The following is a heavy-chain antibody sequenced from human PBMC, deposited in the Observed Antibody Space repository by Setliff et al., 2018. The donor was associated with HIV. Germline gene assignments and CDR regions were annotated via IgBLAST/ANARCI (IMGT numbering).Heavy chain of an antibody. CDR1: GFILSDHH. Sequence: GGSLRLSCAASGFILSDHHMDWVRQAPGKGLEWIGRTRNKTKNYTTEYAASVIGRFTISRDDSKNSLYLQMNSLRAEDTAVYYCAKNLYSSRWSPLDYWGQGTLVTVSS. D-gene: IGHD6-13*01. CDR2: TRNKTKNYTT. V-gene: IGHV3-72*01. J-gene: IGHJ4*02. CDR3: AKNLYSSRWSPLDY.